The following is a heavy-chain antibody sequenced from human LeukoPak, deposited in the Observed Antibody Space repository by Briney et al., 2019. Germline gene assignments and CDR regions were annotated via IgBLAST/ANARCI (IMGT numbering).Heavy chain of an antibody. Sequence: SETLSLTCAVYGGSFSGYYWSWIRQPPGKGLEWIGEINHSGSTNYNPSLKSRVTISVDTSKNQFSLKLSSVTAADTAVYYCARRVVAARPFDYSGQGSLVTVSS. J-gene: IGHJ4*02. V-gene: IGHV4-34*01. CDR3: ARRVVAARPFDY. CDR1: GGSFSGYY. CDR2: INHSGST. D-gene: IGHD6-6*01.